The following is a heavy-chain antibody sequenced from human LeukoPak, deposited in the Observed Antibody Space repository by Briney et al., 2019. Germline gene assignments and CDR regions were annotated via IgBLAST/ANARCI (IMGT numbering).Heavy chain of an antibody. CDR3: ARGKVVSDSSGYYPTAFDY. CDR2: ISYDGSNK. D-gene: IGHD3-22*01. Sequence: GGSLRLSCAASGFTFSSYAMHWVRQAPGKGLEWVAVISYDGSNKYYADSVKGRFTISRDNSKNTLYLQMNSLRVEDMAVYYCARGKVVSDSSGYYPTAFDYWGQGTLVTVSS. V-gene: IGHV3-30-3*01. J-gene: IGHJ4*02. CDR1: GFTFSSYA.